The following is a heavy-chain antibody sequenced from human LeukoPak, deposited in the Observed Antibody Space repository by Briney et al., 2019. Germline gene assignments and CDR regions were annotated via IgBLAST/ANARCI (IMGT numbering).Heavy chain of an antibody. Sequence: SETLSLTCAVSGGSISSGGYSWSWIRQPPGKGLEWIGYIYHSGSTYYNPSLKSRVTISVDRSKNQFSLKLSSVTAADTAVYYCARAHGPEPTFDYWGQGTLVTVSS. D-gene: IGHD1-14*01. CDR1: GGSISSGGYS. CDR3: ARAHGPEPTFDY. CDR2: IYHSGST. V-gene: IGHV4-30-2*01. J-gene: IGHJ4*02.